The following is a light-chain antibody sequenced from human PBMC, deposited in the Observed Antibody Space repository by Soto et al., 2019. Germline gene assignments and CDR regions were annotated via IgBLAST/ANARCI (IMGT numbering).Light chain of an antibody. CDR1: SSDVGGYNY. CDR3: SSSPAITTTRV. CDR2: DVS. J-gene: IGLJ2*01. V-gene: IGLV2-14*03. Sequence: QSALTQPASVSGSPGQSITISCTGTSSDVGGYNYVSWYQQHPGKAPQLMIYDVSSRPSGVSLRFSGSKSGNTASLTISGLQAEDEAYYFCSSSPAITTTRVFGGGTKLTVL.